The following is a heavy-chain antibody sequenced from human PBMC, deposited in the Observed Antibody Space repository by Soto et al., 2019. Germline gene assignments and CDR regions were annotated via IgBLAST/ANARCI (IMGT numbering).Heavy chain of an antibody. V-gene: IGHV1-3*01. Sequence: GASVKVSCKASGYTFTSYAMHWVRQAPGQRLEWMGWINAGNGNTKYSQKFQGRVTITRDTSASTANMELSSLRSEDTAVYYCARDPPYYGSGGCGMDVWGQGTTVTVSS. CDR2: INAGNGNT. D-gene: IGHD3-10*01. CDR3: ARDPPYYGSGGCGMDV. J-gene: IGHJ6*02. CDR1: GYTFTSYA.